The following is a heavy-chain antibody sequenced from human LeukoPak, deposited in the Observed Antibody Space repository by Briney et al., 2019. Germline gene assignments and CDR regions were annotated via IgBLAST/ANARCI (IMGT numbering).Heavy chain of an antibody. D-gene: IGHD5-24*01. CDR2: IIPIFGAA. V-gene: IGHV1-69*05. CDR1: GGTFSSYA. Sequence: SVEVSCKASGGTFSSYAISWLRQAPGLGLEWMGRIIPIFGAANYAQKFQGRVTITTDESTSTAYMELSSLRSEDTAVYYCAREMATRPTFDYWGQGTLVTVSS. CDR3: AREMATRPTFDY. J-gene: IGHJ4*02.